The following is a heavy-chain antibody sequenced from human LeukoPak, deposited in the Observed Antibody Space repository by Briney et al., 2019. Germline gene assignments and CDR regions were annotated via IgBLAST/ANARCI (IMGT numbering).Heavy chain of an antibody. Sequence: GGSLRLSCAASGFTFSSYSMNWVRQAPGKGLEWVSSVSSSSSYIYYADSVKGRFTISRDNAKNSLCLQMNSLRAEDTAVYYCARSGLRDGYNPGGDYWGQGTLVTVCS. CDR1: GFTFSSYS. D-gene: IGHD5-24*01. CDR3: ARSGLRDGYNPGGDY. J-gene: IGHJ4*02. V-gene: IGHV3-21*01. CDR2: VSSSSSYI.